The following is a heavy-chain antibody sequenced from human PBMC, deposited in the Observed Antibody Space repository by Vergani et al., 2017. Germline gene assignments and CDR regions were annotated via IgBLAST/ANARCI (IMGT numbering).Heavy chain of an antibody. J-gene: IGHJ4*02. D-gene: IGHD3-22*01. CDR3: AIFPYYYDNSGYYSLGERDD. CDR1: GGTFSSYA. Sequence: QVQLVQSGAEVKKPGSSVKVSCKASGGTFSSYAISWVRQAPGQGLEWMGRIIPIFGTANYAQKFQGRVTITADESTSTAYMELSSLRSEDTAVYYCAIFPYYYDNSGYYSLGERDDWGQGTLVTVSS. CDR2: IIPIFGTA. V-gene: IGHV1-69*18.